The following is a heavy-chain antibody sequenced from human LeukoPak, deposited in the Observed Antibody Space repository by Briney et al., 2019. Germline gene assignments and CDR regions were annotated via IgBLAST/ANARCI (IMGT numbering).Heavy chain of an antibody. CDR2: IYHSGST. CDR1: GGSISSGGYS. J-gene: IGHJ4*02. V-gene: IGHV4-30-2*01. CDR3: ARGGWLQFTYYFDY. Sequence: SEALSLTCAVSGGSISSGGYSWSWIRQPPGKGLELIGYIYHSGSTYYNPSLKSRVTISVDRSKNQFSLKLSSVTAADTAVYYCARGGWLQFTYYFDYWGQGTLVTVSS. D-gene: IGHD5-24*01.